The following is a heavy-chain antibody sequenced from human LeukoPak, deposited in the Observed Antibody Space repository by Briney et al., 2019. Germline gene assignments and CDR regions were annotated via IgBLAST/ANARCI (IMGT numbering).Heavy chain of an antibody. CDR1: GFTFSDYY. V-gene: IGHV3-11*01. CDR3: AREVVIVPDYFYYGLDV. J-gene: IGHJ6*02. D-gene: IGHD2/OR15-2a*01. CDR2: ISSSGDSL. Sequence: GGSLRLSCAASGFTFSDYYMTWIRQAPGKGLEWLSFISSSGDSLYYADSVRGRFTISRDNAKNSLYLQMNSLRAEDTAVYYCAREVVIVPDYFYYGLDVWGQGTLVTVSS.